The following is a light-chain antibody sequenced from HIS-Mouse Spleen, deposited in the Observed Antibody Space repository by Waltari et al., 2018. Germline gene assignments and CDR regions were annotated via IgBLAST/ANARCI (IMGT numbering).Light chain of an antibody. Sequence: QSALTQPASVSGSPGQSITISCTGPSSDVGGYNYVSWYQQHPGKAPKLMIYDVSKRPSGGSNRCSGSKSGNTASLTISGLQAEDEADYYCSSYTSSSTYVVFGGGTKLTVL. V-gene: IGLV2-14*03. CDR2: DVS. J-gene: IGLJ2*01. CDR3: SSYTSSSTYVV. CDR1: SSDVGGYNY.